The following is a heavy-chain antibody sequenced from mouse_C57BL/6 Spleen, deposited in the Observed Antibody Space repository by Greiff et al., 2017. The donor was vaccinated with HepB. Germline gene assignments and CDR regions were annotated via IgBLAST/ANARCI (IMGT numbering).Heavy chain of an antibody. CDR1: GYTFTSYW. CDR3: AREVIYYGNYEDAMDY. CDR2: IDPSDSET. D-gene: IGHD2-1*01. V-gene: IGHV1-52*01. Sequence: VQLQQPGAELVRPGSSVKLSCKASGYTFTSYWMHWVKQRPIQGLEWIGNIDPSDSETHYNQKFKDKATLTVDKSSSTAYMQLSSLTSEDSAVYYCAREVIYYGNYEDAMDYWGQGTSVTVSS. J-gene: IGHJ4*01.